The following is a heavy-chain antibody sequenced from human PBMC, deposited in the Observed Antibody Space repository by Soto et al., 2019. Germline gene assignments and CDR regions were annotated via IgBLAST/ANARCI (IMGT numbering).Heavy chain of an antibody. J-gene: IGHJ6*02. CDR2: IFYSGST. Sequence: PSETLSLTCTVSGGSINNGGYYWSWIRQHPGKGLEWIGYIFYSGSTYYNPSLKSRVTISVDTSKNQFSLKLSSVTAADTAVYYCARTAAAGKYYYGVDVWGQGTTVTVSS. CDR3: ARTAAAGKYYYGVDV. CDR1: GGSINNGGYY. V-gene: IGHV4-31*03. D-gene: IGHD6-13*01.